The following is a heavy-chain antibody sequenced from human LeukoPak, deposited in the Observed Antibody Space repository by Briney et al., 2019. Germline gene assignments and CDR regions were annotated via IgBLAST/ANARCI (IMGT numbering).Heavy chain of an antibody. CDR1: GGSISSSSYY. CDR2: INHSGST. J-gene: IGHJ4*02. CDR3: ARVTRGLRYFDWLIDY. Sequence: SETLSLTCTVSGGSISSSSYYWSWIRQPPGKGLEWIGEINHSGSTNYNPSLESRVTISVDTSKNQFSLKLSSVTAADTAVYYCARVTRGLRYFDWLIDYWGQGTLVTVSS. V-gene: IGHV4-39*07. D-gene: IGHD3-9*01.